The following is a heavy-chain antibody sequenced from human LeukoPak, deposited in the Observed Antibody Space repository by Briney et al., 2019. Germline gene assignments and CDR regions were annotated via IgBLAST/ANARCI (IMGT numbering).Heavy chain of an antibody. V-gene: IGHV6-1*01. J-gene: IGHJ4*02. D-gene: IGHD3-9*01. CDR1: GDTVSSKSAA. CDR2: TYYRSNRYN. Sequence: SQTLSLTSALSGDTVSSKSAAWNWTRQSPSRGLEWLGRTYYRSNRYNDYAVSVKSRITINPDTSNNQFSLQLNSVTPEDTAVYYCARDPKGGWLVTPHLDYWGQGTLVTVSS. CDR3: ARDPKGGWLVTPHLDY.